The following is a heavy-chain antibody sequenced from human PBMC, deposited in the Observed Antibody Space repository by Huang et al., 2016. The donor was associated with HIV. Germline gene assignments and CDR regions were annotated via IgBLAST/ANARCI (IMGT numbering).Heavy chain of an antibody. V-gene: IGHV1-69*13. CDR1: GGTFSSYG. CDR3: AREGERWFDP. Sequence: QVQLVQSGAEVKKPGSSVKVSCKASGGTFSSYGISWVRQAPGTGLEWMGGIIPFFGPANYAQKFQGRVTITADESASLVYMSLSSLRSDDTAVYYCAREGERWFDPWGQGTLVSVSS. D-gene: IGHD1-1*01. J-gene: IGHJ5*02. CDR2: IIPFFGPA.